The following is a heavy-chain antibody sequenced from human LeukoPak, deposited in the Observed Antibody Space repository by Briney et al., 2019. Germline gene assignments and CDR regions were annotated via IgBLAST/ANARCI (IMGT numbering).Heavy chain of an antibody. D-gene: IGHD3-10*01. CDR1: GYSFTSYW. V-gene: IGHV5-51*01. Sequence: GESLKISCKGSGYSFTSYWIGWVRQMPGKGLEWMGIIFPGDSDIIYSPSFQGQVTISADKSINTAYLQWSSLKASDTAVYLCATSESQTQFDYWGQGTLVTVSS. J-gene: IGHJ4*02. CDR2: IFPGDSDI. CDR3: ATSESQTQFDY.